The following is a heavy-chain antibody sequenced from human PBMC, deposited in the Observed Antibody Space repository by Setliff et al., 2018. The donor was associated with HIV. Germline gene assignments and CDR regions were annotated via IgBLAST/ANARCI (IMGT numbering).Heavy chain of an antibody. CDR2: IYPGDSDT. Sequence: GESLKISCKGSGYSFTSYWIGWVRQMPGKGLEWMGIIYPGDSDTRYSPSFQGQVTISADKSISTAYLQWSSLKASDTAMYYCARAYYYDSSGYYRIYPDAFDIWGQGTMGTVSS. D-gene: IGHD3-22*01. V-gene: IGHV5-51*01. CDR1: GYSFTSYW. CDR3: ARAYYYDSSGYYRIYPDAFDI. J-gene: IGHJ3*02.